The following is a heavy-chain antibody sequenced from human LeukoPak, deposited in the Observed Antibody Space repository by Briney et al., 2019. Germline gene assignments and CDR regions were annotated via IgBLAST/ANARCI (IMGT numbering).Heavy chain of an antibody. J-gene: IGHJ4*02. CDR3: ARAGSRRVGATAKKYYFDY. D-gene: IGHD1-26*01. V-gene: IGHV4-34*01. CDR2: INHSGST. CDR1: GGSFSGYY. Sequence: SETLSLTCAVYGGSFSGYYWSWIRQPPGKGLEWIGEINHSGSTNYNPSLKSRVTISVDTSKNQFSLKLSSVTAADTAVYYCARAGSRRVGATAKKYYFDYWGQGTLVTVSS.